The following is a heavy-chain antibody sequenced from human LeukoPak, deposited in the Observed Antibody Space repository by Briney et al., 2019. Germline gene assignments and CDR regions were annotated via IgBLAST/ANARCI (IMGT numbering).Heavy chain of an antibody. CDR3: ARRGSSSSWYGMDY. CDR1: GFTFDDYG. V-gene: IGHV3-20*04. Sequence: GGSLRLSCAASGFTFDDYGMSWVRHAPGEGLEWVSGINWNGGSTGYADSVKGRFTISRDKAKNSLYLQMNSLRAEDTALYYCARRGSSSSWYGMDYWGQGTLVTVSS. CDR2: INWNGGST. J-gene: IGHJ4*02. D-gene: IGHD6-13*01.